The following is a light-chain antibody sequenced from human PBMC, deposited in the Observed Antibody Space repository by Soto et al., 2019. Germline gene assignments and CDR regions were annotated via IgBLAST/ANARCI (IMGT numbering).Light chain of an antibody. CDR1: QTISSW. J-gene: IGKJ1*01. V-gene: IGKV1-5*03. CDR3: QQYNSYSQT. Sequence: DIQLTQSPSFLSAAVGDRVTMTCRASQTISSWLAWYQQKPGKAPKLLIYKASTLKSGVPSRFSGSGSGTEFTLTISSLQPDDFATYYCQQYNSYSQTFGQGTKVDIK. CDR2: KAS.